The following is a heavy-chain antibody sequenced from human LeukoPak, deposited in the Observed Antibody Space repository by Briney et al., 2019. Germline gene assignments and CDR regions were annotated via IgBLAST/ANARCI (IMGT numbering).Heavy chain of an antibody. CDR2: IYYSGST. V-gene: IGHV4-61*01. CDR3: ARDRVRGNSNPFFDY. Sequence: PSETLSLTCTVSGGSISSGTYYWSWIREPPGKVLEWIGYIYYSGSTNYNPSLKSRVTISVDTSKNQFSLKLSSVTAADTAVYYCARDRVRGNSNPFFDYWGQGTLVTVSS. J-gene: IGHJ4*02. D-gene: IGHD4-11*01. CDR1: GGSISSGTYY.